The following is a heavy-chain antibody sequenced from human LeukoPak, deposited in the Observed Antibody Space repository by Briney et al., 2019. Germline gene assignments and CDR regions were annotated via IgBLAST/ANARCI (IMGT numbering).Heavy chain of an antibody. J-gene: IGHJ5*02. V-gene: IGHV4-4*07. D-gene: IGHD6-13*01. CDR1: GGSITSYY. CDR3: ARLPSSSWLNWFDP. Sequence: KPSETLSLTCTVSGGSITSYYWSWVRQPAGKGLEWIGRIYSTGSTYYNPSLRSRVTVSVDTSKNQFSLKLNSVTAADTAVYYCARLPSSSWLNWFDPWGQGTLVTVSS. CDR2: IYSTGST.